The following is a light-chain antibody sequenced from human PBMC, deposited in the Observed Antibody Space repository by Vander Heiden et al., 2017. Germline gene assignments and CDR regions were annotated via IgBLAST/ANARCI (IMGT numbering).Light chain of an antibody. CDR1: QSISSY. J-gene: IGKJ1*01. Sequence: IQMNQSPSSLSASVGDRVTITCRASQSISSYLNWYQQKPGKAPKLLIYAASSLQSGVPSRFSGSGSGTDFTLTISRLQPEDFATYYCQQSDSTPSTFGRGTKVEIK. V-gene: IGKV1-39*01. CDR3: QQSDSTPST. CDR2: AAS.